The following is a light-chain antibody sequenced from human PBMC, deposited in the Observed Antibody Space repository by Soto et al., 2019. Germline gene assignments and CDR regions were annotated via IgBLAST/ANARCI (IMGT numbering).Light chain of an antibody. CDR1: QSIGTW. J-gene: IGKJ5*01. V-gene: IGKV1-5*01. CDR3: QQSDTYPLT. Sequence: DIQMTQSPSTLSASVGDRVTITCRASQSIGTWLAWYQHRPGKAPSLLIYDASTLRSGVPSRFSGSGSGTEFTLTISSLQADDFATYYCQQSDTYPLTFGQGHDWRL. CDR2: DAS.